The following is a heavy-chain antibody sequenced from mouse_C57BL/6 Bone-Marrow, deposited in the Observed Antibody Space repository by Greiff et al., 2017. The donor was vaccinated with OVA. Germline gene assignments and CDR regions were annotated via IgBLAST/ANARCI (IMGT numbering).Heavy chain of an antibody. J-gene: IGHJ1*03. CDR3: ASPGGYFDV. CDR1: GYTFTSYW. CDR2: IDPSGSYT. Sequence: QVQLQQPGAELVMPGASVKLSCKASGYTFTSYWMHWVKQRPGQGLEWIGEIDPSGSYTNSNQKFKGKSTLTVDKSSSTAYMQLSSLTSEDSAVYYCASPGGYFDVWGTGTTVTVSS. V-gene: IGHV1-69*01.